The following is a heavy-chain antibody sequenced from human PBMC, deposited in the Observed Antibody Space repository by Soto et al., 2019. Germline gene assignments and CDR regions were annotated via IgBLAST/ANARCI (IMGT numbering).Heavy chain of an antibody. J-gene: IGHJ4*02. CDR3: ARDSVYCSGDSCYPFDY. Sequence: ASVKVSCKASGYTFTDYYMHWVRQAPGQGLEWMGWINPNNGGTSYAQKFEGWVTMTRDTSISTAYMEVRRLTSDDTAVYYCARDSVYCSGDSCYPFDYWGQGTQVTVSS. CDR1: GYTFTDYY. D-gene: IGHD2-15*01. CDR2: INPNNGGT. V-gene: IGHV1-2*04.